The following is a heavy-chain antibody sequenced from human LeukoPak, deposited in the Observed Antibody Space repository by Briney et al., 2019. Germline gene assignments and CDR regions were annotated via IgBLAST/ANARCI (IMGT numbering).Heavy chain of an antibody. CDR1: GGYISSSSYY. Sequence: SETLSLTCTVSGGYISSSSYYWGWIRQPPGKGLEWIGSIYYSGSTYYNPSLKSRVTISVDTSKNQFSLKLSSVTAADTAVYYCARDHYVRSYYYYYMDVWGKGTTVTVSS. D-gene: IGHD3-10*02. V-gene: IGHV4-39*07. CDR3: ARDHYVRSYYYYYMDV. CDR2: IYYSGST. J-gene: IGHJ6*03.